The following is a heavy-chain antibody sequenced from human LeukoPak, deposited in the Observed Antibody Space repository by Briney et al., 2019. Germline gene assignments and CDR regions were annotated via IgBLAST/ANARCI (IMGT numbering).Heavy chain of an antibody. Sequence: PGGSLRLSCAAPGFTFSSYAMSWVRQAPGKGLEWVSAISGSGGSTYYADSVKGRFTISRDNSKNTLYLQMNSLRAEDTAVYYCAKDYDILTGYSYFDYWGQGTLVTVSS. CDR1: GFTFSSYA. V-gene: IGHV3-23*01. J-gene: IGHJ4*02. D-gene: IGHD3-9*01. CDR3: AKDYDILTGYSYFDY. CDR2: ISGSGGST.